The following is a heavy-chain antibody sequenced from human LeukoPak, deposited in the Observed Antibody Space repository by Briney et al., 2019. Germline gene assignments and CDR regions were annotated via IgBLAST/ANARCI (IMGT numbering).Heavy chain of an antibody. V-gene: IGHV3-11*01. CDR3: ARTARAFDY. Sequence: PGGSLRLSCAASGFTFSDYYMNWIRQVPGKGLEWISYISGRGTTISYADSVKGRFTISRDNANHSLYLQMNSLRVEDTAVHYCARTARAFDYWGQGTLVTVSS. J-gene: IGHJ4*02. D-gene: IGHD6-6*01. CDR2: ISGRGTTI. CDR1: GFTFSDYY.